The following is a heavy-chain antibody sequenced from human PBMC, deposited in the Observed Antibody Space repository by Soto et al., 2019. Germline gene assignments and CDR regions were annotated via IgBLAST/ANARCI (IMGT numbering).Heavy chain of an antibody. CDR1: GYPFTSYY. CDR3: ARGDQITMVRGVHLRFYYYYGMDF. D-gene: IGHD3-10*01. V-gene: IGHV1-46*01. CDR2: INPSGGST. J-gene: IGHJ6*02. Sequence: ASVQVSCKASGYPFTSYYMHWVRQAPGQGLEWMGIINPSGGSTSYAQKFQGRVTMTRDTSTSTVYMELSSLRSEDTAVYYCARGDQITMVRGVHLRFYYYYGMDFWCQGNTVTVSS.